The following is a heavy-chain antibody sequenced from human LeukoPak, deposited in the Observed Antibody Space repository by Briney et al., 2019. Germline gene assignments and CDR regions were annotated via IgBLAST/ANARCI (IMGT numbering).Heavy chain of an antibody. CDR2: IYTSGST. V-gene: IGHV4-4*07. D-gene: IGHD4-23*01. CDR3: VRLSVVSPHRYFDL. Sequence: SETLSLTCTVSGGSISSYYWSWIRQPAGKGLEWIGRIYTSGSTNYNPSLKSRVTMSVDTSKNQFSLKLSSVTAADTAMYYCVRLSVVSPHRYFDLWGRGTLVTVSS. J-gene: IGHJ2*01. CDR1: GGSISSYY.